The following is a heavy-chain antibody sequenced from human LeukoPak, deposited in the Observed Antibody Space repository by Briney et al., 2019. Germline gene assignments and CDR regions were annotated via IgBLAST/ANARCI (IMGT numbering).Heavy chain of an antibody. V-gene: IGHV3-74*01. Sequence: GGSLRLTCAASGFTFSSYRMHWVRQAPGKGLVWVSRINSDGSSTSYADSVKGRFTISRDNAKNTLYLQMNSLRAEDTAVYYCAKKDIVVVPAAWSRFDPGGQEPLVPV. CDR2: INSDGSST. CDR1: GFTFSSYR. J-gene: IGHJ5*02. CDR3: AKKDIVVVPAAWSRFDP. D-gene: IGHD2-2*01.